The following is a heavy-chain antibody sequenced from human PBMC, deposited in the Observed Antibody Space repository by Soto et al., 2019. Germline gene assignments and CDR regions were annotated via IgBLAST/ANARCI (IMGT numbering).Heavy chain of an antibody. J-gene: IGHJ4*02. V-gene: IGHV3-11*01. Sequence: PVGSLRLSCAAPGFTFRNAWMSWVRQAPGKGLEWISYISSSGSTIYYADSVKGRFTISRDNAKKSLYLQMDSLTADDTAVYYCARGGASVTTPFDYWGQGTQVNVSS. CDR1: GFTFRNAW. CDR2: ISSSGSTI. D-gene: IGHD4-17*01. CDR3: ARGGASVTTPFDY.